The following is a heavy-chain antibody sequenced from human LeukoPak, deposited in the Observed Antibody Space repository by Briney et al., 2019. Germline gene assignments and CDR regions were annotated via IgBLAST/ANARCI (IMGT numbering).Heavy chain of an antibody. V-gene: IGHV4-59*01. CDR2: IFDTGST. CDR1: GGSISSYY. J-gene: IGHJ5*02. CDR3: ARVIQAYYDFWSEMPPPGWFDP. D-gene: IGHD3-3*01. Sequence: SETLSLTCTVSGGSISSYYWSWIRQPPGKGLEWIGYIFDTGSTNYNPSLKSRVTISVDTSKNQFSLKLSSVTAADTAVYYCARVIQAYYDFWSEMPPPGWFDPWGQGTLVTVSS.